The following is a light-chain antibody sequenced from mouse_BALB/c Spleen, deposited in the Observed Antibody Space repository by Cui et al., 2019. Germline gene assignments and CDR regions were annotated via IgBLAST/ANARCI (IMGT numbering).Light chain of an antibody. CDR2: STS. J-gene: IGKJ1*01. CDR1: SSVSY. CDR3: HQWGSYPST. Sequence: VLTQSPAFMSASLGEEITLTCSASSSVSYMHWYQQKSGTSPKHLIYSTSNLAAGVPSRFIGSRSGTFYFLTISWVEGEDGADYYRHQWGSYPSTFRGGTKLEIK. V-gene: IGKV4-80*01.